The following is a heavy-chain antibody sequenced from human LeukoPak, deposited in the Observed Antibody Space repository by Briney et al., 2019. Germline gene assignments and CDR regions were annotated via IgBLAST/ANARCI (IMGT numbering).Heavy chain of an antibody. J-gene: IGHJ5*01. CDR1: GFTVSSND. D-gene: IGHD1-26*01. Sequence: GGSLRLSCAASGFTVSSNDMSWVRQAPGKGLECISVIYSGGSTDYADSVKGRLTISRDNSKNTLYLQMNSLRAEDTALYFCAKDRIIVIPGPYSWLDSWGQGALVTVSS. V-gene: IGHV3-53*01. CDR2: IYSGGST. CDR3: AKDRIIVIPGPYSWLDS.